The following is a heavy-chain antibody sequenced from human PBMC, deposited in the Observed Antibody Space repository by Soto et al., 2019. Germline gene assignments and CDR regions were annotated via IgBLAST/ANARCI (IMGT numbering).Heavy chain of an antibody. CDR2: IYYSGST. Sequence: TSETLSLTCTVSGGSISSYYWSWIRQPPGKGLEWIGYIYYSGSTNYNPSLKSRVTISVDTSKNQFSLKLSSVTAADTAVYYCANSPNYYDSSGYYGPWFDPWGQGTLVTVSS. V-gene: IGHV4-59*01. CDR1: GGSISSYY. D-gene: IGHD3-22*01. J-gene: IGHJ5*02. CDR3: ANSPNYYDSSGYYGPWFDP.